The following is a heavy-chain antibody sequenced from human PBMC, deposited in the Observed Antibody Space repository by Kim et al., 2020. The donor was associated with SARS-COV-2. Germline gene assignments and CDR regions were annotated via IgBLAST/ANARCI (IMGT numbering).Heavy chain of an antibody. CDR1: GVTFSTQW. D-gene: IGHD6-19*01. J-gene: IGHJ6*04. V-gene: IGHV3-7*01. CDR2: IKQDGSEK. Sequence: GGSLRLSCAASGVTFSTQWMSWVRQVPGKGPECVAHIKQDGSEKLYVDSVKGRFTVSRDNAKNSLSLQMNNLRGEDTAVYYCVGDWGWAMAFWGKGTTVIVSA. CDR3: VGDWGWAMAF.